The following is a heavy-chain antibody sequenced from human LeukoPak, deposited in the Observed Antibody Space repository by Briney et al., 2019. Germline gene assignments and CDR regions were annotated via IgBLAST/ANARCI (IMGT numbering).Heavy chain of an antibody. D-gene: IGHD6-19*01. Sequence: PGGSLRLSCSASGFTFSTYAMHWVRQAPGKGLEYVSAVGTNGISTYYADSVKGRFTISRDNSKNTLYLQMNSLRAEDTAVYYCAKGEQWLVNDWFDPWGQGTLVTVSS. CDR2: VGTNGIST. J-gene: IGHJ5*02. CDR3: AKGEQWLVNDWFDP. V-gene: IGHV3-64*04. CDR1: GFTFSTYA.